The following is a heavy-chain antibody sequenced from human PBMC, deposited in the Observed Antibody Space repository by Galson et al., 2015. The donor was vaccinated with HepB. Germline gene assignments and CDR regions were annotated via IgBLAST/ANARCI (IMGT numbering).Heavy chain of an antibody. CDR2: THYSGST. Sequence: TLSLTCTVSGGPLGSGGYYWSWIPQHPGKGLEWIGYTHYSGSTYYNPSLRGRLTITEGMSKNQFSLKLSSVTAADTAIYYCARGSEDNYGSFDYWGQGTLVTVSS. J-gene: IGHJ4*02. D-gene: IGHD3-10*01. CDR3: ARGSEDNYGSFDY. CDR1: GGPLGSGGYY. V-gene: IGHV4-31*03.